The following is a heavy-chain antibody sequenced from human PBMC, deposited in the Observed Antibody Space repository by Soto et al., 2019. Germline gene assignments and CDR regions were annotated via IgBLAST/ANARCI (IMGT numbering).Heavy chain of an antibody. D-gene: IGHD3-3*01. V-gene: IGHV3-23*01. CDR1: GFTFSSYA. CDR3: ATHVNPRLLFAGTKYGMDV. J-gene: IGHJ6*02. Sequence: EMQLLESGGGLVQPGGSLRLSCAASGFTFSSYAMSWVRQAPGKGLEWVSAISGSGGSTYYADSVKGRFTISRDNSKNTLYLQMNSLRAEDTAVYYCATHVNPRLLFAGTKYGMDVWGQGTTVTVSS. CDR2: ISGSGGST.